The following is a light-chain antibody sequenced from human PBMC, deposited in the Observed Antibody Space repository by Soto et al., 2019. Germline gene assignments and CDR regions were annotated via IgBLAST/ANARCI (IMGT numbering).Light chain of an antibody. CDR1: QAIRND. CDR2: AAS. J-gene: IGKJ1*01. V-gene: IGKV1-17*01. CDR3: LQHNTYPWT. Sequence: IQMTLSLSSLSASVGDRVTITCRASQAIRNDLGWYQQKPGKAPKRLIYAASSLDSEVPLRFSGSGSGTEFALTISSLQPEDFATYYCLQHNTYPWTFGQGTKVDIK.